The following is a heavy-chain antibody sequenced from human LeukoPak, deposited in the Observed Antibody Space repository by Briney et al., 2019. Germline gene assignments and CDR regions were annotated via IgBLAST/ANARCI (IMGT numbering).Heavy chain of an antibody. D-gene: IGHD6-13*01. CDR2: IRYDGSNK. CDR1: GFTFSSYG. Sequence: PGGSLRLSCAASGFTFSSYGMHWVRQAPGKGREWVAFIRYDGSNKYYADSVKGRFTISRDNAKNSLYLQMNSLRAEDTAVYYCARDYSSSSVFSFPEMYFDYWGQGTLVTVSS. CDR3: ARDYSSSSVFSFPEMYFDY. J-gene: IGHJ4*02. V-gene: IGHV3-30*02.